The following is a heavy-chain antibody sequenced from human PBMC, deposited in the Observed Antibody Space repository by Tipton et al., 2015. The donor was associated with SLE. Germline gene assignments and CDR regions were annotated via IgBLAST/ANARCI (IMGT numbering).Heavy chain of an antibody. CDR2: IYYTGTTT. J-gene: IGHJ3*02. D-gene: IGHD2-15*01. CDR3: ARHFCSGGSCPDAFDI. CDR1: GGSVSSSSKY. V-gene: IGHV4-39*07. Sequence: TLSLTCTVSGGSVSSSSKYWAWIRQPPGKGLGWIGSIYYTGTTTYYNSFLKSRVTMSVDTSKNQFSLKLSSVTAADTAMYYCARHFCSGGSCPDAFDIWGQGTVVTVSS.